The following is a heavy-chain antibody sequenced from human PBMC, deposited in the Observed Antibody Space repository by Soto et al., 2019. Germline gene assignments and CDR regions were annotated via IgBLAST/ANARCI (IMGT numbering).Heavy chain of an antibody. CDR3: ARGYVFGGYYFDY. CDR2: IYYSGST. Sequence: SDTLSLTCTVSGGAISSYYWSWIRQPPGKRLEWIGYIYYSGSTNYNPSLKSRVTISVDTSKNQFSLKLSSVTAADTAVYYCARGYVFGGYYFDYWGQGTQVTVSS. D-gene: IGHD3-3*01. J-gene: IGHJ4*02. V-gene: IGHV4-59*01. CDR1: GGAISSYY.